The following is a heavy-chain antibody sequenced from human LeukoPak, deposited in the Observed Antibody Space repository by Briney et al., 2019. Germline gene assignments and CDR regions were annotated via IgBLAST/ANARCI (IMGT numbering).Heavy chain of an antibody. CDR2: IYDRGST. V-gene: IGHV4-59*11. D-gene: IGHD1-26*01. CDR1: GASISSHY. J-gene: IGHJ5*02. CDR3: AKIEVGRFDP. Sequence: SETLSLTCTVTGASISSHYWCWIQQTQGTGLEWIGDIYDRGSTTYNPSLKSRVSISVDTSRNQFSLNLRSVTAADTAVYYCAKIEVGRFDPWGQGTLVTVSS.